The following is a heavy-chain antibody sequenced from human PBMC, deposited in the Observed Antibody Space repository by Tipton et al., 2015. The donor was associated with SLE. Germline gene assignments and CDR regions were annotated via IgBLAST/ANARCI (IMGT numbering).Heavy chain of an antibody. J-gene: IGHJ4*02. D-gene: IGHD3-3*01. CDR2: INHSGST. CDR3: ARHGGNLYYFDY. CDR1: GFTFSSYE. Sequence: LRLSCEASGFTFSSYEMNWVRQAPGKGLEWIGEINHSGSTNYNPSLKSRVTISVDTSKNQFSLKLSSVTAADTAVYYCARHGGNLYYFDYWGQGTLVTVSS. V-gene: IGHV4-34*01.